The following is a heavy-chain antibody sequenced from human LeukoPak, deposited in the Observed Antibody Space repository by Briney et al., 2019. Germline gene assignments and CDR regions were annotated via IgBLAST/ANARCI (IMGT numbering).Heavy chain of an antibody. V-gene: IGHV1-8*01. J-gene: IGHJ4*02. CDR1: GYTFTSYD. Sequence: GASVKVSCKASGYTFTSYDINWVRQATGQGLEWMGWMNPNSGNTGYAQKFQGRVTMTRNTSISTAYMELSSLRSEDTAVYYCARGRTPRYYYHSRTLVRWGQGTLVTVSS. D-gene: IGHD3-22*01. CDR2: MNPNSGNT. CDR3: ARGRTPRYYYHSRTLVR.